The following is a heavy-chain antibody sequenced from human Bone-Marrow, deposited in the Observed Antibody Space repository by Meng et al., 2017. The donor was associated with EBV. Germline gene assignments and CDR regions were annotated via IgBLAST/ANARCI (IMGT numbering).Heavy chain of an antibody. CDR1: GVTFSNAW. Sequence: EVQLVESGGGLVKPGGSLRLSCAASGVTFSNAWMSWVRQAPGKGLEWVGRIKSKTDGGTTDYAAPVKGRFTISRDDSKNTLYLQMNSLKTEDTAVYYCTTFVRRLHLGELSWGDSWGQGTLVTVSS. CDR3: TTFVRRLHLGELSWGDS. CDR2: IKSKTDGGTT. J-gene: IGHJ4*02. D-gene: IGHD3-16*02. V-gene: IGHV3-15*01.